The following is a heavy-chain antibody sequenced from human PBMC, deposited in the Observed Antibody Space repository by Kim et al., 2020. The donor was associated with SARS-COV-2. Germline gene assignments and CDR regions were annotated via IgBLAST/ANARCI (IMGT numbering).Heavy chain of an antibody. CDR3: AKGQQVIHLSCYFDP. D-gene: IGHD6-13*01. CDR2: ISASGGGT. J-gene: IGHJ5*02. CDR1: GFTFSNYV. V-gene: IGHV3-23*01. Sequence: GGSLRLSCGASGFTFSNYVMSWVRQAPGKGPEWVSVISASGGGTYYADSVKGRFTVSRDNSKNMLYLEMNSLTAEDTAVYYCAKGQQVIHLSCYFDPWGQGTLVTVSS.